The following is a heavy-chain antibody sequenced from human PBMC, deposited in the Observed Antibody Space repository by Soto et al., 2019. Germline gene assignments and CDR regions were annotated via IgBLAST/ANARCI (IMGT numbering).Heavy chain of an antibody. J-gene: IGHJ3*02. V-gene: IGHV4-39*01. CDR3: ARRRASSSWYGRFAFDS. Sequence: EALSVTCIDSGGCISSSSYYWGWIRQPPGRGPEWIGSIYYSGSTYYNPSLKSRVTISVDTSKNQFSLKLSSVTAADTAVYYCARRRASSSWYGRFAFDSWGQGTMVTVSS. CDR1: GGCISSSSYY. D-gene: IGHD6-13*01. CDR2: IYYSGST.